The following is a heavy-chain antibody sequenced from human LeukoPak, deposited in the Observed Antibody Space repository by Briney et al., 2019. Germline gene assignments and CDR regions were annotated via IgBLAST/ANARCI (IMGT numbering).Heavy chain of an antibody. CDR2: ISGSGGST. CDR1: GFTCSSYA. V-gene: IGHV3-23*01. J-gene: IGHJ6*03. D-gene: IGHD4-17*01. Sequence: QAGGSLRLSCAASGFTCSSYAMSWVRQAPGKGLEWVSAISGSGGSTYYADSVKGRFTISRDNSKNTLYLQMNSLRAEDTAVYYCAKDRDDYGDYYYYMDVWGKGTTVTVSS. CDR3: AKDRDDYGDYYYYMDV.